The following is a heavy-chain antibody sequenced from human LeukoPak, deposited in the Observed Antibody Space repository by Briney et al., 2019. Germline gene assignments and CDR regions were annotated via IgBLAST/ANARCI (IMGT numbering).Heavy chain of an antibody. CDR1: GFTFSSYS. CDR3: IRTLIVATSPYMDV. Sequence: PGGSLRLSCSASGFTFSSYSMHWVRQAPGKGLVGVSRVNSDGTGTTYADSVEGRFTISRDNAKNTVYLQMNSLRAEDTAIYYCIRTLIVATSPYMDVWGKGTTVTVSS. V-gene: IGHV3-74*01. CDR2: VNSDGTGT. J-gene: IGHJ6*03. D-gene: IGHD5-12*01.